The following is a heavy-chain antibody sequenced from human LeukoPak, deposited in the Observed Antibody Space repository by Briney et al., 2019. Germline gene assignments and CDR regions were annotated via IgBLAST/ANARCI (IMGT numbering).Heavy chain of an antibody. CDR3: AREAGLLTGHYYFDY. J-gene: IGHJ4*02. CDR2: IYYSGST. V-gene: IGHV4-59*01. D-gene: IGHD3-9*01. CDR1: GGSFRGYY. Sequence: PSETLSLTCAVYGGSFRGYYWSWIRQPPGKGLEWIGYIYYSGSTNYNPSLKSRVTISVDTSKNQFSLKLSSVTAADTAVYYCAREAGLLTGHYYFDYWGQGTLVTVSS.